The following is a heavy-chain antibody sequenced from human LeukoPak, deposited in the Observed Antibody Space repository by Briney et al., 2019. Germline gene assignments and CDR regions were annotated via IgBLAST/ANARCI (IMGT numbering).Heavy chain of an antibody. CDR2: VTSSSSTI. J-gene: IGHJ5*02. CDR1: GFTFSSYS. CDR3: ARGTSPFDP. V-gene: IGHV3-48*02. Sequence: GGSLRLSCVASGFTFSSYSMNWVRQAPGKGPEWISYVTSSSSTIYYADSVKGRFTISRDNTKNSLYLQMNSLRDEDTAVYYCARGTSPFDPWGRGTLVTVSS.